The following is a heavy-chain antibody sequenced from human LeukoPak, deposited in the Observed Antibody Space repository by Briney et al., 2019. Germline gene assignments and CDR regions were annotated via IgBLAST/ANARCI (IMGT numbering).Heavy chain of an antibody. J-gene: IGHJ4*02. CDR1: GFTFSSYS. V-gene: IGHV3-48*01. CDR2: IGSSSSTI. D-gene: IGHD2-2*01. Sequence: PGGSLRLSCAASGFTFSSYSMNWFRQAPGKGLEWVSYIGSSSSTIYYADSVKGRFTISRDNAKNSLYLQMNSLRAEDTAVYYCAPDGDTSCCYWGQGTLVTVSS. CDR3: APDGDTSCCY.